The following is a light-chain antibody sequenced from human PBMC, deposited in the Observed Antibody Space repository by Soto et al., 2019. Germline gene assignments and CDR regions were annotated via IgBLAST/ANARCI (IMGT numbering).Light chain of an antibody. J-gene: IGKJ5*01. CDR3: QQSYSTLN. Sequence: DIQMAQSPSALSASIGDKVNLTCRASQSINTALNWYQQKPGKAPRLLIYAASSLQSGVPSSFSGSGSGTDFTLTISSLQPEDFATYYCQQSYSTLNFGQGTRLEIK. CDR2: AAS. V-gene: IGKV1-39*01. CDR1: QSINTA.